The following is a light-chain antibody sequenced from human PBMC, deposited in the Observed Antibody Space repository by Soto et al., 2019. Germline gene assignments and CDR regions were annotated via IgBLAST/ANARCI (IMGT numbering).Light chain of an antibody. CDR1: SSDVDDYNY. V-gene: IGLV2-8*01. J-gene: IGLJ2*01. Sequence: QSVLTQPPSASGSPGQSVTISCTGTSSDVDDYNYVSWYQQHPGKAPKLIIYEVTKRPSGVPDRFSGSKSCNTASLTVSGLQTEDEADYYCSSYAGSNNLRLFGGGTKLTVL. CDR2: EVT. CDR3: SSYAGSNNLRL.